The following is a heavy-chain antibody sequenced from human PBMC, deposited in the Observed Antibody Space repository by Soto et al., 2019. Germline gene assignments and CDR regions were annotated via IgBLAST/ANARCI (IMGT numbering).Heavy chain of an antibody. D-gene: IGHD3-10*01. CDR1: GFTFSNYT. Sequence: VGSLRLSCAASGFTFSNYTMHWVRQAPGKGLEWVALISYDEIDKYFADAVRGRFTISRDNSKNTLYLQMDSLRAEDTAVYYCAGRSGSSDYWGRGTLVTVSS. CDR2: ISYDEIDK. V-gene: IGHV3-30*04. CDR3: AGRSGSSDY. J-gene: IGHJ4*02.